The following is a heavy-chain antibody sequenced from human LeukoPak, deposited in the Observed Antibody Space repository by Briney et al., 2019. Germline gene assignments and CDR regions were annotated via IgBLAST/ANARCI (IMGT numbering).Heavy chain of an antibody. V-gene: IGHV3-21*01. CDR2: ISSSSSYI. CDR1: GFTFSSYA. J-gene: IGHJ4*02. CDR3: ARANYDSSGYRADY. Sequence: GGSLRLSCAASGFTFSSYAMSWVRQAPGKGLEWVSSISSSSSYIYYADSVKGRFTISRDNAKNSLYLQMNSLRAEDTAVYYCARANYDSSGYRADYWGQGTLVTVSS. D-gene: IGHD3-22*01.